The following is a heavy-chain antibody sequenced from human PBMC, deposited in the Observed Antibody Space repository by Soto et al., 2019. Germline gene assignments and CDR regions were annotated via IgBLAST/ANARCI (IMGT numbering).Heavy chain of an antibody. CDR2: ASPDGTST. J-gene: IGHJ5*02. CDR3: TRHGSGDYFLFDP. CDR1: GFTCSSLW. Sequence: GGSLRLSCAASGFTCSSLWMHWVRQAPGKGLEWVSRASPDGTSTSYADSVKGRFTISRDNAKNTLFMQMNSLRAEDTAVYYCTRHGSGDYFLFDPWGQGTLVTVSS. V-gene: IGHV3-74*01. D-gene: IGHD4-17*01.